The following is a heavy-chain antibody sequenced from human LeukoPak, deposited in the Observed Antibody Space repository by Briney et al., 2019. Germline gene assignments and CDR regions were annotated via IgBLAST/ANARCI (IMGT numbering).Heavy chain of an antibody. J-gene: IGHJ4*02. Sequence: GGSLRLSCAAPGFTFDDYAMHWVRQATGKGLEWVSAIGTAGDTYYPGSVKGRFTISRENAKNSLYLQMNSLRAGDTAVYYCARDRSGYFDYWGQGTLVTVSS. V-gene: IGHV3-13*01. CDR2: IGTAGDT. D-gene: IGHD1-26*01. CDR1: GFTFDDYA. CDR3: ARDRSGYFDY.